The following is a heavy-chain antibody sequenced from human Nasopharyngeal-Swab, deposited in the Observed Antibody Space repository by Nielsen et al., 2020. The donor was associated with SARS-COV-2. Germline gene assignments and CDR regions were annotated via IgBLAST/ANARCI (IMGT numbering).Heavy chain of an antibody. J-gene: IGHJ4*02. CDR1: GFTFSSYA. V-gene: IGHV3-7*03. D-gene: IGHD2-21*01. CDR2: IAQDGSES. Sequence: GGSLRLSCAASGFTFSSYAMSWVRQAPGKGLEWVANIAQDGSESHYVDSVKGRFTISRDNAWNSLYLQMHSLRAEDTALYYCAKDMSRGEVLWYFFDYWGQGTLVTVSS. CDR3: AKDMSRGEVLWYFFDY.